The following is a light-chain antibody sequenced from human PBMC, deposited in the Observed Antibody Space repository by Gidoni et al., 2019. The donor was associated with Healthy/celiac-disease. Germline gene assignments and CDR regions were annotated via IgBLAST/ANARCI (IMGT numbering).Light chain of an antibody. V-gene: IGKV1-39*01. Sequence: DIQMTQLLPSLSASVGDRVTITCRASQSISSYLNWYQQKPGKAPKLLIYAASSLQSGVPSRFSGSGSGTDFTLTISSLQPEDFATYYCQQSYSTLSLTFGGGTKVEIK. CDR2: AAS. J-gene: IGKJ4*01. CDR1: QSISSY. CDR3: QQSYSTLSLT.